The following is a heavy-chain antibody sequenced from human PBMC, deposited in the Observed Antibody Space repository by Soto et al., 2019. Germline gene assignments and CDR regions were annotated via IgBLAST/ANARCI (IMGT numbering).Heavy chain of an antibody. CDR1: GGSISSSSYY. V-gene: IGHV4-39*01. Sequence: QLQLQESGPGLVKPSESLSLTCTVSGGSISSSSYYWGWIRQPPGKGLEWIGSIYYSGSTCYNPSLKSRVTISVDTSKNQFSLKLSSVTAADPAVYYCASNPYYYYYGMDVWGQGTTVTVSS. CDR3: ASNPYYYYYGMDV. CDR2: IYYSGST. J-gene: IGHJ6*02.